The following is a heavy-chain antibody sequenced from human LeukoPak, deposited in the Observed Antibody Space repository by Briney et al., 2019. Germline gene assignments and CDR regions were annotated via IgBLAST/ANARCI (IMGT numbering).Heavy chain of an antibody. CDR1: GYTFTSYG. D-gene: IGHD6-6*01. Sequence: GASVTVSFTASGYTFTSYGISWVRQAPGQGLEWMGWISAYNGNTNYAQKLQGRVTMTTDTSTSTAYMELRSLRSDDTAVYYCARLSIAAPLDYWGQGTLVTVSS. V-gene: IGHV1-18*01. J-gene: IGHJ4*02. CDR2: ISAYNGNT. CDR3: ARLSIAAPLDY.